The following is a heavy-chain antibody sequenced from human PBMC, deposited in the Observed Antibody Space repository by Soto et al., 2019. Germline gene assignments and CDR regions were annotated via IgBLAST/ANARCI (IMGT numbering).Heavy chain of an antibody. CDR3: AKRASGSYFDY. V-gene: IGHV3-23*01. CDR2: ISGSGGST. CDR1: GFTFSSYV. J-gene: IGHJ4*02. Sequence: EVQLLESGGGLVQPGGSLRLSCAASGFTFSSYVMNWVRQAPGKGLEWVSVISGSGGSTYYADSVKGRFTISRDNSKNTLYLQMKSLGAEDTAVYYCAKRASGSYFDYWGQGTLVTVSS. D-gene: IGHD3-10*01.